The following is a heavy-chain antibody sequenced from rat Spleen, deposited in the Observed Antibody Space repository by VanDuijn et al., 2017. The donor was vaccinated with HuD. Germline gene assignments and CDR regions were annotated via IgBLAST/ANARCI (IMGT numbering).Heavy chain of an antibody. CDR3: VRYTAAFSFDY. Sequence: EVQLQESGPGLVKPSQSLSLTCSVTNYSITSDYWRWFRKFPGSKMEWIGHISYSGSSSYSPFLKGRISITRDISKNHFFLQLNSVTTEKTAIYFCVRYTAAFSFDYWGQGVMVTVPQ. CDR1: NYSITSDY. V-gene: IGHV3-1*01. J-gene: IGHJ2*01. D-gene: IGHD1-2*01. CDR2: ISYSGSS.